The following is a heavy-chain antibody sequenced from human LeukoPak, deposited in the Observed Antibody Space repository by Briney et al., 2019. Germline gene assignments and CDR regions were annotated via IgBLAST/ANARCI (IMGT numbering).Heavy chain of an antibody. CDR3: AKHTLFDY. CDR1: GFTFSSYA. D-gene: IGHD2-2*02. V-gene: IGHV3-30-3*02. CDR2: ISYDGSNK. J-gene: IGHJ4*02. Sequence: PGGSLRLSCAASGFTFSSYALHWVRQAPGKGLEWVAVISYDGSNKYYADSVKGRFTISRDNSKNTLYLQMNSLRAEDTAVYYCAKHTLFDYWGQGTLVTVSS.